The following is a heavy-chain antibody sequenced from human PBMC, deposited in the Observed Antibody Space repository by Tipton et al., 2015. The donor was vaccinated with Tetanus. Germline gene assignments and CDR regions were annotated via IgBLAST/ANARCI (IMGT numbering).Heavy chain of an antibody. D-gene: IGHD6-13*01. J-gene: IGHJ6*02. CDR3: ARDRRSYIASAGYGMDV. CDR1: GFMFSSYT. V-gene: IGHV3-23*01. CDR2: IGGSGGAS. Sequence: SLRLSCAASGFMFSSYTMSWVRQAPGKGLECVSAIGGSGGASYYADSVKGRFTISRDNAKNSVYLQMSSLRDDDTAIYYCARDRRSYIASAGYGMDVWGQGTPVTASS.